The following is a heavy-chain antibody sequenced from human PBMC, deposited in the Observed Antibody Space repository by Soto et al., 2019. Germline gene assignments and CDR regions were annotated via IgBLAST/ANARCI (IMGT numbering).Heavy chain of an antibody. CDR2: IFYSGST. V-gene: IGHV4-59*01. CDR1: GGSISNYY. CDR3: AKARDSSGWYWFDP. Sequence: SETLSLTCTVSGGSISNYYWSWIRQPPGRGLEWIGHIFYSGSTNYNPALKSRVTISVDTSKSQFSLKLSSVTAADTAVYYCAKARDSSGWYWFDPWGHGTLVTV. D-gene: IGHD6-19*01. J-gene: IGHJ5*02.